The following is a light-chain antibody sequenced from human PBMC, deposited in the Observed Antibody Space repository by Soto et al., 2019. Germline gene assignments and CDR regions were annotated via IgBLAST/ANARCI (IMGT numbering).Light chain of an antibody. J-gene: IGLJ1*01. CDR3: AAWDDSLSGYYV. Sequence: VLTQPPSASGTPGHRVTISCSGSSSNIGSNYVYWYQQLPGTAPKLLIYSNNQRPSGVPDRFSGSKSGTSASLAISGLRSEDEADYYCAAWDDSLSGYYVFGTGTKVTVL. CDR2: SNN. CDR1: SSNIGSNY. V-gene: IGLV1-47*02.